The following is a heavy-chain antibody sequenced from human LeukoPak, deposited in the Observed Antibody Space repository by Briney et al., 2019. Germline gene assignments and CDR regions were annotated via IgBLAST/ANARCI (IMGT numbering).Heavy chain of an antibody. V-gene: IGHV3-7*01. CDR2: IKQDGSEK. D-gene: IGHD3-10*01. CDR1: GFTFSGYW. Sequence: PGGSLRLSCAASGFTFSGYWMSWVRQAPGKGLEWVANIKQDGSEKYYVDSVKGRFTISRDNAKNSLYLQMNSLRAEDTAVYYCARVFTQLLWFGETMGGYFDYWGQGTLVTVSS. CDR3: ARVFTQLLWFGETMGGYFDY. J-gene: IGHJ4*02.